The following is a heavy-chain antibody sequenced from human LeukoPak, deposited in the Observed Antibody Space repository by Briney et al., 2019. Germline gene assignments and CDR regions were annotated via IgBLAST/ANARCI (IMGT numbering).Heavy chain of an antibody. V-gene: IGHV3-53*01. J-gene: IGHJ4*02. Sequence: GGSLRLSCAASGFTVSSNCMSWVRQAPGKGLEWVSLICSGGNTYYADSVKGRFTISRDDSKNTLYLQMNSLRAEDTAVYYCAKAHGSGSFDYWGQGTLVTVSS. CDR1: GFTVSSNC. CDR3: AKAHGSGSFDY. D-gene: IGHD3-10*01. CDR2: ICSGGNT.